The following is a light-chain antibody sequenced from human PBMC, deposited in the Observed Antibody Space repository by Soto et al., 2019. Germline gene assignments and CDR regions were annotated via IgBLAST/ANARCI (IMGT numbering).Light chain of an antibody. J-gene: IGKJ4*02. CDR2: KVS. CDR3: MQGTYWPRLT. CDR1: QSLVYSDGNTY. V-gene: IGKV2-30*01. Sequence: DVVMTQSPLSLPVTLGQPASISCRSSQSLVYSDGNTYLNWFHQRPGQSPRRLIYKVSNRDSGVPDRVSGSGSGTDITLKISRVEAEAVGVYYCMQGTYWPRLTFGGETQVEIK.